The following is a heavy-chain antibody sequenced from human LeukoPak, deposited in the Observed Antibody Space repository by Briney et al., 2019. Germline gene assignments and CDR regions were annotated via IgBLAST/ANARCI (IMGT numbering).Heavy chain of an antibody. Sequence: SETLSLTCTVSGGSISSGGYYWSWIRQPPGKGLEWIGEINHSGSTNYNPSLKSRVTISVDTSKNQFSLKLSSVTAADTAVYYCARGRGCFGYWGQGTLVTVSS. J-gene: IGHJ4*02. CDR1: GGSISSGGYY. CDR2: INHSGST. D-gene: IGHD2-8*01. V-gene: IGHV4-39*07. CDR3: ARGRGCFGY.